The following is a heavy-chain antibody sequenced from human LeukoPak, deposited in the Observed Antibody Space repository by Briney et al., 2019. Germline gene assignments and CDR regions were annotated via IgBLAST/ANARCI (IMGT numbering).Heavy chain of an antibody. J-gene: IGHJ4*02. Sequence: GGSLRLSCAASGFTFSSYAMHWVRQAPGKGLEWVAVISYDGSNKYYADSVKGRFTISRDNSKNTLYLQMNSLRAEDTALYYCAKDTSYDLGDWGVIDYWGQGTLVTVSS. V-gene: IGHV3-30-3*01. CDR2: ISYDGSNK. D-gene: IGHD3-16*01. CDR3: AKDTSYDLGDWGVIDY. CDR1: GFTFSSYA.